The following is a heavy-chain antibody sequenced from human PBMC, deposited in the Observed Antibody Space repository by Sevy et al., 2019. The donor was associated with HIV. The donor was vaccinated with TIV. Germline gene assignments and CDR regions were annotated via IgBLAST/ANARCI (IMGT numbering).Heavy chain of an antibody. CDR3: AREAAEGPYSSSWFSNWFDP. D-gene: IGHD6-13*01. CDR2: INSDGSST. CDR1: GFTFSRYW. V-gene: IGHV3-74*01. J-gene: IGHJ5*02. Sequence: GGSLRLSCTASGFTFSRYWMHWVRQAPGKGLVWVSRINSDGSSTSYADSVKGRFTISRDNAKNTLYLQMNSRRVEDTAVYYCAREAAEGPYSSSWFSNWFDPWGQGTLVTVSS.